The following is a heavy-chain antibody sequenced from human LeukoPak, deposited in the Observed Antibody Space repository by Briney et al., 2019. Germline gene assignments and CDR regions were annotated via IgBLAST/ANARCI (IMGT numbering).Heavy chain of an antibody. CDR1: GGSISSYY. CDR2: IYYSGST. D-gene: IGHD2-2*01. V-gene: IGHV4-59*01. CDR3: ARVVPAAMDASGWYDY. J-gene: IGHJ4*02. Sequence: SETLSLTCTVSGGSISSYYWSWIRQPPGKGLEWSGYIYYSGSTNYNPSLKSRVTISVDTSKNQFSLKLSSVTAADTAVYYCARVVPAAMDASGWYDYWGQGTLVTVSS.